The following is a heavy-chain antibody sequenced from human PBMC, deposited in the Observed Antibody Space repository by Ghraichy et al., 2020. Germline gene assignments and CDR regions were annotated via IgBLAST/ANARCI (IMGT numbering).Heavy chain of an antibody. V-gene: IGHV3-30*04. D-gene: IGHD3-3*01. CDR1: GFTFSSYA. CDR2: ISYDGSNK. Sequence: GGSLRLSCAASGFTFSSYAMHWVRQAPGKGLEWVAVISYDGSNKYYADSVKGRFTISRDNSKNTLYLQMNSLRAEDTAVYYCARDQGVENPYYYFDYWGQGTLVTVSS. CDR3: ARDQGVENPYYYFDY. J-gene: IGHJ4*02.